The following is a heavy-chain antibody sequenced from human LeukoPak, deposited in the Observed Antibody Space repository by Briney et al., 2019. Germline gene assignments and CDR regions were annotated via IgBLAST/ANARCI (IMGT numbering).Heavy chain of an antibody. CDR2: IYYSGST. V-gene: IGHV4-59*01. Sequence: SETLSLTCTVSGGSISSYYWSWIRQPPGKGLEWIGYIYYSGSTNYNPSLKSRVTISVDTSKSQFSLKLSSVTAADTAVYYCARPGGYGYFDYWGQGTLVTVSS. CDR3: ARPGGYGYFDY. D-gene: IGHD5-12*01. J-gene: IGHJ4*02. CDR1: GGSISSYY.